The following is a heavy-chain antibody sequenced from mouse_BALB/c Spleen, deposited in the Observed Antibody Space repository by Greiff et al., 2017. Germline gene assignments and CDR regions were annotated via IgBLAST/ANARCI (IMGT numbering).Heavy chain of an antibody. CDR3: ARDGDYYGSSPSYND. Sequence: EVQLVESGGGLVKPGGSLKLSCAASGFTFSDYYMYWVRQTPEKRLEWVATISDGGSYTYYPDSVKGRFTISRDNAKNNLYLQMSSLKSEDTAMYYCARDGDYYGSSPSYNDWGQGTSVTVSS. J-gene: IGHJ4*01. D-gene: IGHD1-1*01. CDR1: GFTFSDYY. V-gene: IGHV5-4*02. CDR2: ISDGGSYT.